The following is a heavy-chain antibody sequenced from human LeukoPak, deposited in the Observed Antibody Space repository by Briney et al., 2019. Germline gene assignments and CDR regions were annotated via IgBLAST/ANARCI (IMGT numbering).Heavy chain of an antibody. Sequence: GGSLRLSCAASGFTFSSYGMHLVRQAPGKGLEGVAVIWYDGSNKYYADSVKGRFPISRDNSKNTLYLQMNSLRAEDTDVYYCARKSSSWIGMDVWGQGTTVTFSS. J-gene: IGHJ6*02. CDR2: IWYDGSNK. CDR1: GFTFSSYG. D-gene: IGHD6-13*01. CDR3: ARKSSSWIGMDV. V-gene: IGHV3-33*01.